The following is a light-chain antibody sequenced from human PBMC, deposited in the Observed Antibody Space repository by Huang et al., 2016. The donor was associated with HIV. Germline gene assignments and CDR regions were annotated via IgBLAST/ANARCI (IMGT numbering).Light chain of an antibody. Sequence: DIVMTQSPDSLAVSLGERATINCKSSQSVLYSSNNKNYLAWYQQQPGQPPKLLIYWASTRESGVPDRFSGSGSVTDFTLTISSLQAEDVAVYYCQQYYSTPPYTFGQGTKLDIK. V-gene: IGKV4-1*01. CDR1: QSVLYSSNNKNY. J-gene: IGKJ2*01. CDR3: QQYYSTPPYT. CDR2: WAS.